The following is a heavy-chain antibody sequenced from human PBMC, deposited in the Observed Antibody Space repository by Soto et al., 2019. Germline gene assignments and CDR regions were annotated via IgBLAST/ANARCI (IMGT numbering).Heavy chain of an antibody. CDR2: IRSKANSYAT. J-gene: IGHJ4*02. CDR3: TRHPYDSSPWAPAPFDY. D-gene: IGHD3-22*01. V-gene: IGHV3-73*01. CDR1: GFTFSGSA. Sequence: GGSLRLSCAASGFTFSGSAMHWVRQASGKGLEWVGRIRSKANSYATAYAASVKGRFTISRDDSKNTAYLQMNSLKTEDTAVYYCTRHPYDSSPWAPAPFDYWGQGTLVTVSS.